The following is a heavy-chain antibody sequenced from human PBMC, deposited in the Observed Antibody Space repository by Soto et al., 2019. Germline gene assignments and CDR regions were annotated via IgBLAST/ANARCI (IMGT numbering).Heavy chain of an antibody. V-gene: IGHV4-31*03. CDR1: GGSTSNCAFY. J-gene: IGHJ6*02. CDR3: ARDLRFNTVGDVGGYSCYAMDV. CDR2: IYNSGTA. Sequence: PSETLSLTCTVSGGSTSNCAFYWSCIRQHPGRGLEWIGYIYNSGTAYYNPSFQGRATISAEMSKNQFYLKLTSVTAADTAVYYCARDLRFNTVGDVGGYSCYAMDVWGQGTTVTVSS. D-gene: IGHD3-10*02.